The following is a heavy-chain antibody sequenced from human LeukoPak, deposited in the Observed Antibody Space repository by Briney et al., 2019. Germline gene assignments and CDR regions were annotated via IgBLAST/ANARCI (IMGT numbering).Heavy chain of an antibody. V-gene: IGHV1-18*01. J-gene: IGHJ6*03. D-gene: IGHD1/OR15-1a*01. CDR1: GYTFTSYG. CDR3: ARSSGTTYYYYYYMDV. CDR2: ISAYNGNT. Sequence: GASVKVSFKASGYTFTSYGISWVRQAPGQGLEWMGWISAYNGNTNYAQKLQGRVTMTTDTSTSTAYMELRSMRSDDTAVYYCARSSGTTYYYYYYMDVWGKGTTVTVSS.